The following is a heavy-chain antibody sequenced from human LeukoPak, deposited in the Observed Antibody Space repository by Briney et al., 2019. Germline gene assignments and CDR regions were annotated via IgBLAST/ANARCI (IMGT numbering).Heavy chain of an antibody. V-gene: IGHV3-7*01. J-gene: IGHJ6*03. CDR2: IKQDGSEK. D-gene: IGHD3-3*01. CDR3: ARATLDFGVVIPTYYYYMDV. CDR1: GFTFSSYW. Sequence: PGGSLRLSCEASGFTFSSYWMSWVRQAPGKGLEWVANIKQDGSEKYYVDSVKGRFTISRDNADNSLYLQVNSLRAEDTAVYYCARATLDFGVVIPTYYYYMDVWGKGTTVTASS.